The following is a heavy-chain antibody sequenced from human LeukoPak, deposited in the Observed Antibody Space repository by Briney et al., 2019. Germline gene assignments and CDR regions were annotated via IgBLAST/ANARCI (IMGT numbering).Heavy chain of an antibody. Sequence: GGSLRLSCEASGFTFRIYWMTWVRQAPGRGLEWVANIKQDGSEKYYVDSVKGRFTISRDNAKNSLYLQMNSLRAEDTAVYYCAKDLGRGPSGYHSPSVGMDVWGQGTTVTVSS. V-gene: IGHV3-7*01. CDR1: GFTFRIYW. J-gene: IGHJ6*02. CDR3: AKDLGRGPSGYHSPSVGMDV. D-gene: IGHD3-22*01. CDR2: IKQDGSEK.